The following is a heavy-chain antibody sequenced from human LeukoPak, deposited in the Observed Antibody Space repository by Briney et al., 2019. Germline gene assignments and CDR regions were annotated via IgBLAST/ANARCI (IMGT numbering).Heavy chain of an antibody. CDR3: VRGDSGYPDY. CDR1: GFTFNSYW. Sequence: GGSLRLSCSASGFTFNSYWMHWVRQVTGRGLVWVSRIKNDGSYTNYAESVKGRFTISRDNAKNTLYLQMNSLRAEDTAVYYCVRGDSGYPDYWGQGTLVTVSS. J-gene: IGHJ4*02. V-gene: IGHV3-74*01. CDR2: IKNDGSYT. D-gene: IGHD5-12*01.